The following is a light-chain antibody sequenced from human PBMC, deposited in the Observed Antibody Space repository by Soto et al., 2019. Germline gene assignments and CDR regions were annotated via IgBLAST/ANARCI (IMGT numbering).Light chain of an antibody. CDR2: DAS. J-gene: IGKJ1*01. Sequence: DIQMTLSPSTLSASVGDRVTITCRASQSISSWLAWYQQKRGKAPKLLIYDASSLESGVPSRFSGSGSGTEFTLTISSLQPDDFATYYCQQYNSYPWTFGQGTKVEIK. CDR1: QSISSW. V-gene: IGKV1-5*01. CDR3: QQYNSYPWT.